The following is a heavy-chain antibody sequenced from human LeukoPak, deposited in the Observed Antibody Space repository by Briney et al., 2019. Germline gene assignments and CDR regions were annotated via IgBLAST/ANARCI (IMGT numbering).Heavy chain of an antibody. Sequence: ASVKVSCKASGYTFTSYGLSWVRQAPGQGLEWMGWISSYNGKTNYAQTFQGRLTMTTDTSTSTAYMELRSLTSDDTAVYYCARDITVVSLASIGFDYWSQGTVVTVSS. J-gene: IGHJ4*02. CDR3: ARDITVVSLASIGFDY. V-gene: IGHV1-18*01. D-gene: IGHD3-16*01. CDR2: ISSYNGKT. CDR1: GYTFTSYG.